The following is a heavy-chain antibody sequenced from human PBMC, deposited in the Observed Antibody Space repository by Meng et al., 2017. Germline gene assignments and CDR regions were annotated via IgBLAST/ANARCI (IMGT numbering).Heavy chain of an antibody. Sequence: GSLRPSCTVSGGSISSSSYYWGWIRQPPGKGLEWIGSIYYSGSTYYNPSLKSRVTISVDTSKNQFSLKLSSVTAADTAVYYCARAYYDSSPDYWGQGTLVTVSS. V-gene: IGHV4-39*07. J-gene: IGHJ4*02. CDR3: ARAYYDSSPDY. D-gene: IGHD3-22*01. CDR2: IYYSGST. CDR1: GGSISSSSYY.